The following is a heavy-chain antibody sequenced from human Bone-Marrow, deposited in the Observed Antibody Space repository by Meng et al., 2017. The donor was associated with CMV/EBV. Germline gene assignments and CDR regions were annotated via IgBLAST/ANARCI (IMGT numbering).Heavy chain of an antibody. CDR3: ARERFQLLLSIYYYYGMDF. Sequence: ASVKVSCKASGYTFTGYYMHWVRQAPGQGLEWMGWINPNSGGTNYAQTFQGRVTMTRDTSISTAYMELRSLRSDDTAVYYCARERFQLLLSIYYYYGMDFWGQGTTVTVSS. CDR2: INPNSGGT. D-gene: IGHD2-2*01. CDR1: GYTFTGYY. V-gene: IGHV1-2*02. J-gene: IGHJ6*02.